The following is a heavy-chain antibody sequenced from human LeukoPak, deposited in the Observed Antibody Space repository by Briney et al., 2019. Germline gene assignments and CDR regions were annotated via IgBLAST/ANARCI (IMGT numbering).Heavy chain of an antibody. J-gene: IGHJ6*04. CDR1: GFTFSSHA. CDR2: ISYEGTHK. V-gene: IGHV3-30*04. Sequence: PGGSLRLSCAASGFTFSSHAMHWVRQAPGKGLEWVALISYEGTHKYYADSVQGRFTISRDNAKNSLYLQMNSLRAEDTAVYYCAELGITMIGGVWGKGTTVTISS. D-gene: IGHD3-10*02. CDR3: AELGITMIGGV.